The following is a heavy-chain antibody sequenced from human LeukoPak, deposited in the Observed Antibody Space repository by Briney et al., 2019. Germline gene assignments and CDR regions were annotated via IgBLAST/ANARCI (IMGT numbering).Heavy chain of an antibody. CDR2: IYSSGST. V-gene: IGHV3-53*01. Sequence: PGGSLRLSCAASGFTVSSNYMSWVRQAPGKGLEWVSVIYSSGSTYYADSVKGRFTISRDNSKNTLYLQMNSLRAEDTAVYYCASEASGYSPNYFDYWGQGTLVTVSS. D-gene: IGHD3-3*01. J-gene: IGHJ4*02. CDR1: GFTVSSNY. CDR3: ASEASGYSPNYFDY.